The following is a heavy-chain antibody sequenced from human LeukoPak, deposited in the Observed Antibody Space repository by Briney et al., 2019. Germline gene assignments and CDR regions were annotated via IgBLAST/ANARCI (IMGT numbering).Heavy chain of an antibody. V-gene: IGHV3-23*01. CDR2: ISGSGGST. J-gene: IGHJ4*02. CDR3: AKKNGDSSGYYLYYFDY. D-gene: IGHD3-22*01. CDR1: GFTFSSYA. Sequence: GGSLRLSCAASGFTFSSYAMSWVRQAPGKGLEWVSAISGSGGSTYYADSVKGRFTISRDNSRNTLYLQLNSLRAEDTAVYYCAKKNGDSSGYYLYYFDYWGQGTLVTVSS.